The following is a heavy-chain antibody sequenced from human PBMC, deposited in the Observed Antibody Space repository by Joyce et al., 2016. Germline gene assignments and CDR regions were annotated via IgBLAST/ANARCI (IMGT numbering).Heavy chain of an antibody. Sequence: QVQLQESGPGLVKPSETLSLTCTVSGASISSFYWSWIRQPPGKGLEWIGQMSYSGRTNFNPSLKSRVTISVDRSKNQFSLELTSVTAADTAVYYCANIVVGTSTTFDSWGQGILVTVST. CDR3: ANIVVGTSTTFDS. J-gene: IGHJ4*02. CDR1: GASISSFY. CDR2: MSYSGRT. D-gene: IGHD1-26*01. V-gene: IGHV4-59*01.